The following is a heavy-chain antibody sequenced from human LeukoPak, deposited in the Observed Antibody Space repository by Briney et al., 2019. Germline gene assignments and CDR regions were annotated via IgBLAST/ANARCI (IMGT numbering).Heavy chain of an antibody. V-gene: IGHV3-30*18. CDR2: ISHDGSNE. D-gene: IGHD6-19*01. J-gene: IGHJ5*02. CDR3: AKDTIPRIAVAGGGRFDP. Sequence: GGSLRLSCAASRFTFSTYGMHWVRQAPGKGLEWGAVISHDGSNEYYADSVKGRFTISRDNSKNPLYLQMNSLRAEDTAVYYCAKDTIPRIAVAGGGRFDPWGQGTLVTVSS. CDR1: RFTFSTYG.